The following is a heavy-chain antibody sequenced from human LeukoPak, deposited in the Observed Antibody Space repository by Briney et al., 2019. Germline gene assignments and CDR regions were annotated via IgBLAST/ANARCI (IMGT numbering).Heavy chain of an antibody. CDR3: ARVSYYYDSSGYYWFVP. CDR1: GFTFSDYY. D-gene: IGHD3-22*01. Sequence: GGSLRLSCAASGFTFSDYYMSWIRQAPGKGLKWVSYISSSGSTIYYADSVKGRFTISRDNAKNSLYLQMNSLRAEDTAVYYCARVSYYYDSSGYYWFVPWGQGTLVTVSS. CDR2: ISSSGSTI. V-gene: IGHV3-11*04. J-gene: IGHJ5*02.